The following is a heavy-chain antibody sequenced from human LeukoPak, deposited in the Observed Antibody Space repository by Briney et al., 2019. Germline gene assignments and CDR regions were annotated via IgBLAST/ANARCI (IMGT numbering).Heavy chain of an antibody. CDR2: IYSGGSA. V-gene: IGHV3-66*01. Sequence: GSLRLSCAASGFTVSSNYMSWVRQAPGKGLEWVSVIYSGGSAYYADSVKGRFTISRDNAKNSLYLQMNSLRAEDTAVYYCAELGITMIGGVWGKGTTVTISS. D-gene: IGHD3-10*02. CDR1: GFTVSSNY. J-gene: IGHJ6*04. CDR3: AELGITMIGGV.